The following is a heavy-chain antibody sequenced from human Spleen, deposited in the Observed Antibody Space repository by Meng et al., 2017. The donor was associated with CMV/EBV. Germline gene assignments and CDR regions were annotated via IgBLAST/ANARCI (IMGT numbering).Heavy chain of an antibody. CDR1: GFIFDDYG. CDR3: ARDGGVAVAGLDY. Sequence: GGSLRLSCAAAGFIFDDYGMWWVRQAPGKGLEWVSGINWNGGGTSYADSVKGRFTISRDNAQNSLYLQMNNLRAEDTALYYCARDGGVAVAGLDYWGQGTLVTVSS. D-gene: IGHD6-19*01. V-gene: IGHV3-20*04. CDR2: INWNGGGT. J-gene: IGHJ4*02.